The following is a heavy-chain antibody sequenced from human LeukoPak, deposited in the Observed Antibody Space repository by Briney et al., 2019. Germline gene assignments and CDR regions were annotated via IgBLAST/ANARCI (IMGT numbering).Heavy chain of an antibody. Sequence: VASVKVSCKASGYTFTGYYIHWVRQAPGQERAWMGWINPHSGATNYAQKFQGRVTMTRDTSISTAFMELSSLRSDDTAMYYCSRDLLMYYSGSGESTWGQGTQVTVSS. D-gene: IGHD3-10*01. CDR1: GYTFTGYY. CDR3: SRDLLMYYSGSGEST. V-gene: IGHV1-2*02. J-gene: IGHJ5*02. CDR2: INPHSGAT.